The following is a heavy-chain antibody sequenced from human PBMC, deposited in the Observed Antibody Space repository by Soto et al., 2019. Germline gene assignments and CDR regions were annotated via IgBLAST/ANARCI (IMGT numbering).Heavy chain of an antibody. Sequence: GESLKISCKDSAYSFNSYWISWVRQLPGRGLEWMGKIDPSDSYISYNPSFQDHVTISADKSISHVYLQWSSLKASDTAMYYCARNRLRQYYYGMDVWGQGTTVTVSS. J-gene: IGHJ6*02. CDR1: AYSFNSYW. CDR3: ARNRLRQYYYGMDV. D-gene: IGHD3-10*01. CDR2: IDPSDSYI. V-gene: IGHV5-10-1*01.